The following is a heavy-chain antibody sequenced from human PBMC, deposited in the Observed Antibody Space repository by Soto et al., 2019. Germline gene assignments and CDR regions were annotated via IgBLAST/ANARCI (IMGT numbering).Heavy chain of an antibody. D-gene: IGHD3-22*01. CDR2: IYSGGST. CDR1: GFTVSSNY. CDR3: ARDLRDSSGYYYWYFDL. J-gene: IGHJ2*01. V-gene: IGHV3-53*02. Sequence: EVQLVETGGGLIQPGGSLRLSCAASGFTVSSNYMSWVRQAPGKGLEWVSVIYSGGSTYYADSVKGRFTISRDNSKNTLYPQMNSLEAEDTAVYYCARDLRDSSGYYYWYFDLWGRGTLVTVCS.